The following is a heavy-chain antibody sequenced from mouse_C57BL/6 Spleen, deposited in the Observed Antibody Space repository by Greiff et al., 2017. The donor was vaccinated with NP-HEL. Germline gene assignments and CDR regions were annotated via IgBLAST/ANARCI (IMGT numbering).Heavy chain of an antibody. V-gene: IGHV1-4*01. Sequence: QVQLQQSGAELARPGASVKMSCKASGYTFTSYTMHWVKQRPGQGLEWIGYINPSSGYTKYNQKFKDKATLTADKSSSTAYMQLSSLTSEDSAVYYGARTPYYGNYDYAIDYWGQGTSVTVSS. CDR3: ARTPYYGNYDYAIDY. D-gene: IGHD2-10*01. CDR1: GYTFTSYT. J-gene: IGHJ4*01. CDR2: INPSSGYT.